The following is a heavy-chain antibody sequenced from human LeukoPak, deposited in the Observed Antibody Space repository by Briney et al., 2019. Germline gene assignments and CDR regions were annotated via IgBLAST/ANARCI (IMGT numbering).Heavy chain of an antibody. CDR2: IKSKTDGGTT. Sequence: PGGSLRLSCAASGFTFSNAWMSWVRQAPGKGLEWVGRIKSKTDGGTTDYAAPVKGRFTISRDDSKNTLYLQMNSLKTEDTAVYYCTGVLAAIGYYYYMDVWGKGTTVTVSS. D-gene: IGHD2-2*02. V-gene: IGHV3-15*01. CDR1: GFTFSNAW. J-gene: IGHJ6*03. CDR3: TGVLAAIGYYYYMDV.